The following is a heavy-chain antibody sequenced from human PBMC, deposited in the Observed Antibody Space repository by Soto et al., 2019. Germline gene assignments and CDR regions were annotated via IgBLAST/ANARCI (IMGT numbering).Heavy chain of an antibody. D-gene: IGHD4-17*01. CDR2: ISYDGSNK. J-gene: IGHJ4*02. Sequence: GGSLRLSCAASGVTFSGYGMHWVRQAPGKGLEWVALISYDGSNKYYADSVKGRFTISRDTSKNTLYLQMNSLRAEDTAVYYCAKGGRYGDYEDYFDYWGQGTPVTVSS. CDR3: AKGGRYGDYEDYFDY. V-gene: IGHV3-30*18. CDR1: GVTFSGYG.